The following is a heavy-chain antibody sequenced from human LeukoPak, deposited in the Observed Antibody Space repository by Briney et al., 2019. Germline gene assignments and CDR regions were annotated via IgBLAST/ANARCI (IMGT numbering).Heavy chain of an antibody. V-gene: IGHV3-74*01. J-gene: IGHJ2*01. CDR1: GFTFSTYW. D-gene: IGHD4-17*01. CDR3: ARRAYGDYGRWYYDL. Sequence: GGSLRVSCAASGFTFSTYWMHWVRQAPGEGLVWVSRINSDDSIINYADSVKGRFTISRDNAKNTLYLQMNSLRVGDTAVYYCARRAYGDYGRWYYDLWGRGTLVTVSS. CDR2: INSDDSII.